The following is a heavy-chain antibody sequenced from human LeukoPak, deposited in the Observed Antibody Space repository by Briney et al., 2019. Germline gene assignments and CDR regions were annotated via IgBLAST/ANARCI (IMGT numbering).Heavy chain of an antibody. CDR2: ISSNSDTI. Sequence: PGRSLRLSCAASGFTLGDYDIHWDRQAPGKGPEWVSSISSNSDTIAYAEPVKGRFTVSRDNTINSLYLQMDSLRVEDTALYYCLTSSFDHWGQGTLVTVSS. CDR3: LTSSFDH. V-gene: IGHV3-9*01. CDR1: GFTLGDYD. J-gene: IGHJ4*02.